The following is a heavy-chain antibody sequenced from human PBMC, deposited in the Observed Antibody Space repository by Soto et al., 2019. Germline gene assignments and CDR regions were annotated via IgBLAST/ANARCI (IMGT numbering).Heavy chain of an antibody. D-gene: IGHD1-26*01. Sequence: QVQLQQWGAGLLKPSETLSLTCAVYGGSFSGYYWSWIRQPPVKGLEWIGELNHSGGTNYNPSLKSRVNISVDTYKNQFSLKLSSVTAADTAVFYCARLRWEQPWVFDYWGQGTLVTVSS. J-gene: IGHJ4*02. CDR3: ARLRWEQPWVFDY. V-gene: IGHV4-34*02. CDR1: GGSFSGYY. CDR2: LNHSGGT.